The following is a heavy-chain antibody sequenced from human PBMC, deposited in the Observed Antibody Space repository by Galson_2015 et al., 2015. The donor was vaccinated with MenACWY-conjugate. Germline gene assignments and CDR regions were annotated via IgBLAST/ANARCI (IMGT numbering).Heavy chain of an antibody. J-gene: IGHJ6*02. CDR2: LKKDSSEI. V-gene: IGHV3-7*03. CDR1: GFAFSTYW. Sequence: SLRLSCAGSGFAFSTYWMTWVRQAPGKGLEWVANLKKDSSEIRYVDSVKGRFTISRDNAKKSLYLQMNSLRAEDTAVYYCARENTYNYAYGMDVWGQGTTVTVSS. D-gene: IGHD5-18*01. CDR3: ARENTYNYAYGMDV.